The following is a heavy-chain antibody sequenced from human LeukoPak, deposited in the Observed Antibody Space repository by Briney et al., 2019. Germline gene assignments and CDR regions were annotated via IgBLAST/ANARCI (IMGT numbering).Heavy chain of an antibody. CDR1: GFTFSTYG. CDR2: IHYDGTNK. J-gene: IGHJ6*03. Sequence: GGSLRLSCAASGFTFSTYGMHWVRQAPGKGLEWVTSIHYDGTNKYYAEAVKGRFTISRDNAKNSLYLQMNSLRAEDTALYYCARDNVVVRGPVRVYYYMDVWGKGTTVTVSS. V-gene: IGHV3-30*02. D-gene: IGHD3-10*01. CDR3: ARDNVVVRGPVRVYYYMDV.